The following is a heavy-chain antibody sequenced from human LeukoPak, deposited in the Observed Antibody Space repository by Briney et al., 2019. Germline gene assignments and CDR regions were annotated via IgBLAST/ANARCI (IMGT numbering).Heavy chain of an antibody. CDR1: GYTFTSYG. Sequence: GASVKVSCKASGYTFTSYGISWVRQAPGQGLAWMGWISAYNGNTNYAQKLQGRVTMTTDTSTSTAYMELRSLRSDDTAVYYCAREMGVVVVPAALDYWGQGTLVTVSS. D-gene: IGHD2-2*01. CDR2: ISAYNGNT. V-gene: IGHV1-18*01. J-gene: IGHJ4*02. CDR3: AREMGVVVVPAALDY.